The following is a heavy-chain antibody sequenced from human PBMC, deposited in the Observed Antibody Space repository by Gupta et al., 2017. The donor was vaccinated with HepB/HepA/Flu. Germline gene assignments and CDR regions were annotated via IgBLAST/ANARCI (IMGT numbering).Heavy chain of an antibody. CDR1: GFTFNNYG. CDR3: ARLSVRYGSGGSCYFDV. J-gene: IGHJ3*01. V-gene: IGHV3-23*04. D-gene: IGHD2-15*01. Sequence: EVQLVESGGHLVQPGGSLRLPCVASGFTFNNYGLSWVRQAPGKGLEWVSTTSGSGGTTNYADSVKGRCTMSRDFSIDNSKTTVYLQMNSLRVEDTAVYYCARLSVRYGSGGSCYFDVWGQGTMVTVSS. CDR2: TSGSGGTT.